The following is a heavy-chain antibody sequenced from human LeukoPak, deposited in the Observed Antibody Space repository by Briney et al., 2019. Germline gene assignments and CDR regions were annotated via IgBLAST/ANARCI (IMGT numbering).Heavy chain of an antibody. CDR2: ISGSGGSR. V-gene: IGHV3-23*01. J-gene: IGHJ4*02. D-gene: IGHD1-26*01. CDR1: GFTFSTYG. Sequence: GGSLRLSCAASGFTFSTYGMSWVRQAAGKGVEWVSGISGSGGSRVYTDSVKGRVAISRENSKNTLSLPMNSLRAEDTAVYYCSKLREGELPDLFDYWGQGTLVTVSS. CDR3: SKLREGELPDLFDY.